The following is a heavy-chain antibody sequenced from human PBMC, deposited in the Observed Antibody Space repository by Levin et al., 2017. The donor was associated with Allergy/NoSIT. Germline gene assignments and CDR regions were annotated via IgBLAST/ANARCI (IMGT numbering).Heavy chain of an antibody. J-gene: IGHJ5*02. CDR1: GGSISSSSYY. D-gene: IGHD2-15*01. Sequence: SETLSLTCTVSGGSISSSSYYWGWIRQPPGKGLEWIGSIYYSGSTYYNPSLKSRVTISVDTSKNQFSLKLSSVTAADTAVYYCARIHTKYCSGGSCYNWFDPWGQGTLVTVSS. CDR2: IYYSGST. V-gene: IGHV4-39*01. CDR3: ARIHTKYCSGGSCYNWFDP.